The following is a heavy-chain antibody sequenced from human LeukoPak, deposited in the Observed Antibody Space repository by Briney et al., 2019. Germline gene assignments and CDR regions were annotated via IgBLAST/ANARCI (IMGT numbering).Heavy chain of an antibody. CDR2: MNPNSGDT. D-gene: IGHD3-10*01. J-gene: IGHJ4*02. Sequence: ASVKGSCKASGYSFTTYHINWVRQASGQGLEWMGWMNPNSGDTGYAQKFQGRVTITRNTSTRTAYMEVSSLKSEDTAVYYCARAYYYGSGNYYFFDYWGQGTLVTVSS. V-gene: IGHV1-8*03. CDR1: GYSFTTYH. CDR3: ARAYYYGSGNYYFFDY.